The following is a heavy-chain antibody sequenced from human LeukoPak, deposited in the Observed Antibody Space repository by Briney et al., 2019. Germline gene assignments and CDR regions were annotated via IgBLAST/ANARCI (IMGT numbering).Heavy chain of an antibody. Sequence: GASVKVSCKASGGTFSSYAISWVRQAPGQGLERMGRIIPILGIANYAQKFQGRVTITADKSTSTAYMELSSLRSEDTAVYYCANNRHYYDRSHDYWGQGTLVTVSS. J-gene: IGHJ4*02. D-gene: IGHD3-22*01. CDR1: GGTFSSYA. CDR3: ANNRHYYDRSHDY. CDR2: IIPILGIA. V-gene: IGHV1-69*04.